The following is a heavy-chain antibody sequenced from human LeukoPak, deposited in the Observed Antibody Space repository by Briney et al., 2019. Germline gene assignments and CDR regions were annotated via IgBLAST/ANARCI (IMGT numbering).Heavy chain of an antibody. CDR1: GGSINSHY. D-gene: IGHD6-13*01. J-gene: IGHJ4*02. CDR3: AARPAGSTWYGVFDY. Sequence: KPSETLSLTCSVSGGSINSHYWSWIRQPPGKGLEWIGYVFNGGNTNYNPSLKSRVTMSVDTSRDQFSLRLSSVTAADTAIFYCAARPAGSTWYGVFDYWGQGTLVTVSS. V-gene: IGHV4-59*11. CDR2: VFNGGNT.